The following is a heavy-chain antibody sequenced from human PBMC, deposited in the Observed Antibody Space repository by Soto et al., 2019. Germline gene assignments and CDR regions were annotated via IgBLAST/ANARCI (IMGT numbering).Heavy chain of an antibody. J-gene: IGHJ6*02. CDR3: ARARGMGAPYYYCGRDV. V-gene: IGHV4-30-2*01. CDR1: GGSISSGGYS. CDR2: IYHSGST. D-gene: IGHD1-26*01. Sequence: SETLSLTCAVSGGSISSGGYSWSWIRQPPGKGLEWIGYIYHSGSTYYNPSLKSRVTISVDRSKNQFSLKLSSVTAADTAVYYCARARGMGAPYYYCGRDVWGQGTTVTV.